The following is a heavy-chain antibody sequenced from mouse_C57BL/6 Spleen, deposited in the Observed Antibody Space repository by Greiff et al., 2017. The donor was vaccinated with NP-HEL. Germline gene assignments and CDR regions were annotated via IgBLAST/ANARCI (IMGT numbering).Heavy chain of an antibody. Sequence: EVQLQQSVAELVRPGASVKLSCTASGFHIKNTYMHWVKQRPEQGLEWIGRIDPANGNTKYAPKFQGKATITADTSSNTAYLQLSSLTSEDTAIYYCALITTVAGDYYAMDYWGQGTSVTVSS. CDR1: GFHIKNTY. CDR2: IDPANGNT. CDR3: ALITTVAGDYYAMDY. J-gene: IGHJ4*01. V-gene: IGHV14-3*01. D-gene: IGHD1-1*01.